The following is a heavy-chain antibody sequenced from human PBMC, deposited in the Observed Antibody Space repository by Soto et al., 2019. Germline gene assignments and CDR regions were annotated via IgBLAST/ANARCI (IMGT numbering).Heavy chain of an antibody. J-gene: IGHJ4*02. CDR1: GGSINSYY. Sequence: SETLSLTCTVSGGSINSYYWGWIRQPPGKGLEWIGSIYYSGSTYYNPSLKSRVTISVDTSKNQFSLKLSSVTAADTAVYYCERHVSGYSSGWYFDYWGQGTLVTVSS. D-gene: IGHD6-19*01. V-gene: IGHV4-39*01. CDR2: IYYSGST. CDR3: ERHVSGYSSGWYFDY.